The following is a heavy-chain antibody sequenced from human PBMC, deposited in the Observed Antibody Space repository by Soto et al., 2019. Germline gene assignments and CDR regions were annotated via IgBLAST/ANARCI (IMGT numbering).Heavy chain of an antibody. Sequence: QVQLVQSGAEVKKPGASVKVSCKASGYTFTSYAMHWVRQAPGQRLEWMGWINAGNGNTKYSQKFHGRVTITRDTSASTAYMELSSLRSEDTAVYSCAGPSQSSGWFSLPPYWGQGTLVTVSS. J-gene: IGHJ4*02. CDR1: GYTFTSYA. CDR3: AGPSQSSGWFSLPPY. V-gene: IGHV1-3*01. CDR2: INAGNGNT. D-gene: IGHD6-19*01.